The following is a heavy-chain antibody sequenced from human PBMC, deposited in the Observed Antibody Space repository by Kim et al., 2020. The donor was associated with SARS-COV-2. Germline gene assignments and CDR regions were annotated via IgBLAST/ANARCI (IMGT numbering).Heavy chain of an antibody. CDR2: THYSGST. J-gene: IGHJ6*02. V-gene: IGHV4-31*03. D-gene: IGHD3-3*01. CDR3: ARSILGLHGHYFYGMDV. Sequence: SETLSLTCTVSGGSIGSCGYYWTWIRQHPGKGLEWIGFTHYSGSTNYNPSLKSRITISLDTSKNHFSLNLTSLTAADTAVYYCARSILGLHGHYFYGMDVWGQGTTVTVSS. CDR1: GGSIGSCGYY.